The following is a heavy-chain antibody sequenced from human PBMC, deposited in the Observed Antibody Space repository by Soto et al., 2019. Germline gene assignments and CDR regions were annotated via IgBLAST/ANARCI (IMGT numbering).Heavy chain of an antibody. D-gene: IGHD5-18*01. CDR1: GFSLSNARMG. J-gene: IGHJ6*03. CDR3: ARTTATETGYYYYYYMDV. Sequence: QVTLKESGPVLVNPTETLTLTCTVSGFSLSNARMGVSWIRQPPGKALEWLAHIFSNDEKSYSTSLKSRLTISKDTSKSQVVLTMTNMDPVDTATYYCARTTATETGYYYYYYMDVWGKGTTVTVSS. CDR2: IFSNDEK. V-gene: IGHV2-26*01.